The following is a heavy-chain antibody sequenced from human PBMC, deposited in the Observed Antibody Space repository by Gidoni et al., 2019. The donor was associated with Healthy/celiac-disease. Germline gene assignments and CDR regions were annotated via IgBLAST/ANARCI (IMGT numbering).Heavy chain of an antibody. CDR1: GGSISSYY. Sequence: QVQLQASGPGLVKPSETLSLTCPVSGGSISSYYWSWIRQTPGKGLEWIGYIYYSGSTNYNPSLKSRVTISVDTSKNQFSLKLSSVTAADTAVYYCASELDYGDAFDIWGQGTMVTVSS. D-gene: IGHD4-17*01. CDR3: ASELDYGDAFDI. J-gene: IGHJ3*02. CDR2: IYYSGST. V-gene: IGHV4-59*01.